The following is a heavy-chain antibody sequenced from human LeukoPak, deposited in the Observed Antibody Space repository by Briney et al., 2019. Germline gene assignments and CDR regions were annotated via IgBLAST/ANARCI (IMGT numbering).Heavy chain of an antibody. J-gene: IGHJ3*02. CDR3: ATRNIAVAGSRTFDI. V-gene: IGHV3-23*01. CDR2: ISGSGGNL. D-gene: IGHD6-19*01. CDR1: GFTFRSFS. Sequence: GGSLRLSCTLSGFTFRSFSMNWVRQAPGKGLEWVSSISGSGGNLYYADSVRGRFTISRDNSKNTLYLQMDSLRAEDTATYYCATRNIAVAGSRTFDIWGQGTMVTVSS.